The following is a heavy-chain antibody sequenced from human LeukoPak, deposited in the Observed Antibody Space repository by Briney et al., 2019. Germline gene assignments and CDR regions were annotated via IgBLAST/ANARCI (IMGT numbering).Heavy chain of an antibody. J-gene: IGHJ4*02. CDR1: GYTFTGYH. CDR2: INPNNGAT. CDR3: ARDYRGYDYGGFFDY. D-gene: IGHD5-12*01. Sequence: GASVKVSCKASGYTFTGYHILWVRQAPGQGLEWMGWINPNNGATNYAQNFQGRVTMARDTSISAAYMELSRLKYDDTAVYYCARDYRGYDYGGFFDYWGQGTLVIVSS. V-gene: IGHV1-2*02.